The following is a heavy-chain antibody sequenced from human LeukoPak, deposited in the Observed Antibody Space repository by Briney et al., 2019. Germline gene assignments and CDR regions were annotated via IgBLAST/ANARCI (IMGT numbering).Heavy chain of an antibody. CDR3: ARDPGANYFDF. V-gene: IGHV1-2*02. Sequence: APVKVSCKASGYIFTNYYMHWVRQAPGQGLEWMGWINPNSGVTNYAQNFQGRVTMAGDTSISTAYLDLKRLRSDDTAIYYCARDPGANYFDFWGQGTLVTVSS. D-gene: IGHD7-27*01. J-gene: IGHJ4*02. CDR2: INPNSGVT. CDR1: GYIFTNYY.